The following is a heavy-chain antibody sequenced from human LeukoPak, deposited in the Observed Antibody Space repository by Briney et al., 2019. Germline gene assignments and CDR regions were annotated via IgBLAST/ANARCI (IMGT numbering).Heavy chain of an antibody. D-gene: IGHD3-22*01. CDR1: GFTFSSYW. V-gene: IGHV3-7*01. CDR2: IKQDGSEK. J-gene: IGHJ3*02. Sequence: GGSLRLSCAASGFTFSSYWMSWVRQAPGKGLEWVANIKQDGSEKYYVDSVKGRFTISRDNAKNSLYLQMNSLRAGDTAVYYCARWTTMIVAGPAGAFDIWGQGTMVTVSS. CDR3: ARWTTMIVAGPAGAFDI.